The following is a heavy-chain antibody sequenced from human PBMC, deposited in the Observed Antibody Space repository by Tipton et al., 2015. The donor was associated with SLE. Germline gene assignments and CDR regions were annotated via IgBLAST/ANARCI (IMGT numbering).Heavy chain of an antibody. CDR2: IYSSGDR. CDR3: ARGSDGEYVRHFDV. J-gene: IGHJ2*01. D-gene: IGHD4-17*01. V-gene: IGHV4-4*07. Sequence: TLSLTCTVSGGSISFDYWSWIRQSAGRGLEWIGRIYSSGDRDYNPSLRSRVTMFIDASQNRVSLRLKSVSAADTAVYYCARGSDGEYVRHFDVWGPGTLVTVSS. CDR1: GGSISFDY.